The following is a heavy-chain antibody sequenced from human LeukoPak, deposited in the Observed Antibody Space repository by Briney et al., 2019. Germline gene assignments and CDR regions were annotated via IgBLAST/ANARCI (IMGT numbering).Heavy chain of an antibody. V-gene: IGHV3-48*02. CDR3: ARETYYYDSSGYYGREYFQH. CDR2: ISSSSSTI. CDR1: GFTFSSYS. D-gene: IGHD3-22*01. J-gene: IGHJ1*01. Sequence: GGSLRLSCAASGFTFSSYSMNWVRQPPGKGLEWVSYISSSSSTIYYADSVKGRSTISRDNAKSSLYLQMNSLRDEHTAVYYCARETYYYDSSGYYGREYFQHGGQGTLVTVSS.